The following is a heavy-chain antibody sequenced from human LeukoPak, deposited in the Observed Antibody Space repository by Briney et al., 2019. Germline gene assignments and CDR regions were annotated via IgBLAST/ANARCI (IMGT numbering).Heavy chain of an antibody. V-gene: IGHV3-23*01. J-gene: IGHJ4*02. CDR2: ISGSGGGT. CDR3: ARSMNVFAY. Sequence: GGSLRLSCAASGFTFSSYAMSWVRQAPGKGLEWVSGISGSGGGTYYADSVKGRFTLSRDNSKSTLYLQMNSLRAEDTAVYYCARSMNVFAYWGQGTLVTVSS. D-gene: IGHD3-16*01. CDR1: GFTFSSYA.